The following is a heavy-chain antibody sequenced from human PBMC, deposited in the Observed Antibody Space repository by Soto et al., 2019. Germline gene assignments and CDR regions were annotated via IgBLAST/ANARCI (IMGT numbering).Heavy chain of an antibody. D-gene: IGHD1-1*01. J-gene: IGHJ5*02. Sequence: GGSRRLSCSASGVTLSRYAMHWVRQAPGKGLEYVSAISSNGGSTYYADPVKGRFTISRDNSKNTLYLQMSSLRAEDTAVYYCVKDLCIGKHNLFDPWGQGTLVTVSS. CDR3: VKDLCIGKHNLFDP. CDR2: ISSNGGST. V-gene: IGHV3-64D*08. CDR1: GVTLSRYA.